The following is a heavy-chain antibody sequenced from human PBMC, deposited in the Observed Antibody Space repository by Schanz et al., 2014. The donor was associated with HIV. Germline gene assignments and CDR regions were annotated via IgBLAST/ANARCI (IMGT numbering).Heavy chain of an antibody. Sequence: QVQLVQSGAEVKKPGSSVKVSCKASGGTFSSNAISWVRQAPGQGLEWMGGIIPMFGTRNFAQKFQGRVTITADESTTTAYMELSSLTSEDTAVYFCARSASVISSGWCSGNACYSGAFHSWGQGSLVIVSS. CDR3: ARSASVISSGWCSGNACYSGAFHS. CDR1: GGTFSSNA. V-gene: IGHV1-69*01. J-gene: IGHJ4*02. D-gene: IGHD2-15*01. CDR2: IIPMFGTR.